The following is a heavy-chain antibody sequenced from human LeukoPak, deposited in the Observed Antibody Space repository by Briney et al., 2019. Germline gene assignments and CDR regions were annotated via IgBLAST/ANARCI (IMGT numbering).Heavy chain of an antibody. CDR3: ATSQKPSWYNWNDDYFDY. CDR1: GGSFRGYY. V-gene: IGHV4-34*01. J-gene: IGHJ4*02. Sequence: SETLSLTCAVYGGSFRGYYWSWIRQPPGKGLEWIGEINHSGSTNYHPSLQGRGTISVDTAQNQFSLKLSSVTAPNTAVYYCATSQKPSWYNWNDDYFDYWGQGTLVTVSS. D-gene: IGHD1-1*01. CDR2: INHSGST.